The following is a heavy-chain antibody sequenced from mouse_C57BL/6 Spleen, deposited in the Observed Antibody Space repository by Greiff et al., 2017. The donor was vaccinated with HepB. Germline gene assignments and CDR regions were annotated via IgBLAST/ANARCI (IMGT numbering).Heavy chain of an antibody. CDR2: INYDGSST. CDR1: GFTFSDYY. V-gene: IGHV5-16*01. J-gene: IGHJ1*03. CDR3: ARVLTVSYWYFEV. D-gene: IGHD4-1*01. Sequence: EVNVVESEGGLVQPGSSMKLSCTASGFTFSDYYMAWVRQVPEKGLEWVANINYDGSSTYYLDSLKSRFIISRDNAKNILYLQMSSLKSEDTATYYCARVLTVSYWYFEVWGTGTTVTVSS.